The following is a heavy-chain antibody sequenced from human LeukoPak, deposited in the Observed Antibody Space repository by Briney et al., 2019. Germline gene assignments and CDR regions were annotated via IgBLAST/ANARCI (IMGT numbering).Heavy chain of an antibody. D-gene: IGHD6-19*01. J-gene: IGHJ4*02. CDR3: AKDPFSCRSSGCHGIDY. CDR2: ISYDGSNT. V-gene: IGHV3-30*18. CDR1: GFTFSSYG. Sequence: RSLRLSCAASGFTFSSYGMHWVRQAPGKGLEWVAVISYDGSNTYYADSVKGRFTISRDNSKNTLYLQMNSLRAEDTALYYCAKDPFSCRSSGCHGIDYWGQGTLVTVSS.